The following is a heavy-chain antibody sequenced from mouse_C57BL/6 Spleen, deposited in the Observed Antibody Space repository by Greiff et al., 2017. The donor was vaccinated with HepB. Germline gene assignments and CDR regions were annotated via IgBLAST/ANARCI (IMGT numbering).Heavy chain of an antibody. D-gene: IGHD3-2*02. CDR2: IWGGGST. CDR3: AEHEGPDSSGHGAMDY. CDR1: GFSLTSYG. J-gene: IGHJ4*01. Sequence: VQLQQSGPGLVAPSQSLSITCTVSGFSLTSYGVDWVRQPPGKGLEWLGVIWGGGSTNYNSALMSRLSIRKDNSKSQVFLKMNSLQTDDTAMYYCAEHEGPDSSGHGAMDYWGQGTSVTVSS. V-gene: IGHV2-9*01.